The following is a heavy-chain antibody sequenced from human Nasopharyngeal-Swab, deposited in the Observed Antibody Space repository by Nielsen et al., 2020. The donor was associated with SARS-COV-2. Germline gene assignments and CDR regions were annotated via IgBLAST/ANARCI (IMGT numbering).Heavy chain of an antibody. V-gene: IGHV3-30*01. CDR1: GFTFRIYD. J-gene: IGHJ6*03. Sequence: GESLKISCATSGFTFRIYDMHWVRQAPGKGLEWVAVTSFDGSNKSYADSVKGRFTISKDYAQNTLYLHMNSLRAEDTAVYYCAKGLRVGSAYYFYYYMDVWGKGTTVTVSS. CDR3: AKGLRVGSAYYFYYYMDV. D-gene: IGHD1-26*01. CDR2: TSFDGSNK.